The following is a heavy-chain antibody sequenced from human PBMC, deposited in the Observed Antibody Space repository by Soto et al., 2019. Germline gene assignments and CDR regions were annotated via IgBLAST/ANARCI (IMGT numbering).Heavy chain of an antibody. CDR2: ISNSGST. CDR3: ATESGSTYGYFDY. CDR1: GASETSVEAH. D-gene: IGHD5-18*01. Sequence: TLSLTCTVYGASETSVEAHWSWPRQSPGKSLEWIGYISNSGSTGYNPSLKTRLSMSVDRSKNQFTLRLTSVTAADTAVYFCATESGSTYGYFDYWGQGTQVTVSS. V-gene: IGHV4-30-4*08. J-gene: IGHJ4*02.